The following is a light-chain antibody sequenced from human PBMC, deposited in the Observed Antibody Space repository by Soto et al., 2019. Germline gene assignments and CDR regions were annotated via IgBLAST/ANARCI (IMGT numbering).Light chain of an antibody. Sequence: EIVMTQSPATVSVSLGGRVTLSCRASQSINGNLAWYQQKPGQAPRLLILHASTMATGIPARFSGSGSGTESTLTISALQSDDVVLNYGHQYHDWPPEFGPGTKVQIK. V-gene: IGKV3-15*01. CDR3: HQYHDWPPE. CDR2: HAS. J-gene: IGKJ3*01. CDR1: QSINGN.